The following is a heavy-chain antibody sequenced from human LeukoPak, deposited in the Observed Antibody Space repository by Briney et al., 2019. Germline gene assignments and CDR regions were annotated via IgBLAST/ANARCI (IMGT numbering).Heavy chain of an antibody. D-gene: IGHD6-19*01. J-gene: IGHJ4*02. CDR2: INEDGSNK. Sequence: HPGRSLRLSCAASGFTFSSYAMHWVRQAPGKGLEWVANINEDGSNKWHLGSVKGRFTVSRDNARNSLYLQMNSLRVEDTAVYYCTRVIVAVPGYFDYFDFWGQGVLVTVSS. V-gene: IGHV3-7*01. CDR1: GFTFSSYA. CDR3: TRVIVAVPGYFDYFDF.